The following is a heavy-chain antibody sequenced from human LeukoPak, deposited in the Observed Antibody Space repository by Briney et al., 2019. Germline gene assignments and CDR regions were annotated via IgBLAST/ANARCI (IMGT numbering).Heavy chain of an antibody. CDR1: GGTFSSYA. V-gene: IGHV1-69*05. CDR3: ASQSRGYSCGPPFFDY. J-gene: IGHJ4*02. Sequence: ASVKVSCKASGGTFSSYAISWVRQAPGQGLEWMGGIIPIFGTANYAQKFQGRVTITTDESTSTAYMELSSLRSEDTAVYYCASQSRGYSCGPPFFDYWGQGTLVTVSS. CDR2: IIPIFGTA. D-gene: IGHD5-18*01.